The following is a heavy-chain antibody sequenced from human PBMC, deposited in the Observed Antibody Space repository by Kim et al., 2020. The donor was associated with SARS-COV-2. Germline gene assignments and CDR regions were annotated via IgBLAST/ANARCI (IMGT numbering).Heavy chain of an antibody. J-gene: IGHJ3*02. CDR1: GGSISSGSYY. CDR3: ARGATTFVHDAFDI. Sequence: SETLSLTCTASGGSISSGSYYWSWIRQPAGKGLEWIGRIYISGSTNYNPSLKSRVTMSVDTSPPQFSLKLSSVTAADTAVYYCARGATTFVHDAFDIWGQGKMVNV. CDR2: IYISGST. V-gene: IGHV4-61*02. D-gene: IGHD1-26*01.